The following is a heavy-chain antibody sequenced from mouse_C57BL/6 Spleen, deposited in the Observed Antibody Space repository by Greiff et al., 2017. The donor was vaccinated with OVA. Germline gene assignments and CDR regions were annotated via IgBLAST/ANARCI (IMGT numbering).Heavy chain of an antibody. V-gene: IGHV1-80*01. CDR1: GYAFSSYW. CDR2: IYPGDGDT. J-gene: IGHJ2*01. Sequence: QVQLKESGAELVKPGASVKISCKASGYAFSSYWMNWVKQRPGKGLEWIGQIYPGDGDTNYNGKFKGKATLTADKSSSTAYMQLSSLTSEDSAVYFCARGTARAPSFDYWGQGTTLTVSS. CDR3: ARGTARAPSFDY. D-gene: IGHD3-2*01.